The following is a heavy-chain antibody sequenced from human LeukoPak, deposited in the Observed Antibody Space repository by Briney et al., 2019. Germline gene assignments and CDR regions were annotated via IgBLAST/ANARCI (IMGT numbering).Heavy chain of an antibody. CDR1: GVTFSSYS. D-gene: IGHD2-15*01. J-gene: IGHJ4*02. CDR2: ISSSSSYI. V-gene: IGHV3-21*01. CDR3: AREGHCSGGSCWIDY. Sequence: PGGSLRLSCAASGVTFSSYSMNWVRQAPGKGLEWVSSISSSSSYIYYADSVKGRFTISRDNAKNSLYLQMNSLRAEDTAVYYCAREGHCSGGSCWIDYWGQGTLVTVSS.